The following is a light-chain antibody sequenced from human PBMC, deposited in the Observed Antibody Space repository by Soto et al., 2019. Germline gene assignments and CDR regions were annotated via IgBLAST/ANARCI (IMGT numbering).Light chain of an antibody. J-gene: IGKJ1*01. Sequence: ESLFARSPATPSVSPGGRDTLSCRASQSVSSNLAWYQQKPGQAPRRLIYGASSRATGIPDRFSGRGFGTDFTLTISRLEPEDFAVYYCQHSGDFRWTFGQGTKVDIK. CDR1: QSVSSN. V-gene: IGKV3-20*01. CDR2: GAS. CDR3: QHSGDFRWT.